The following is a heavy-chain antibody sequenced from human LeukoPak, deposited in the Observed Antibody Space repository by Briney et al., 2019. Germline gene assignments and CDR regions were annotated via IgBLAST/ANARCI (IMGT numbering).Heavy chain of an antibody. CDR3: ARGINLFESWEKRGVFDY. CDR2: ISAYNGNT. CDR1: GYTFTSYG. D-gene: IGHD1-26*01. V-gene: IGHV1-18*01. Sequence: ASVKVSCKASGYTFTSYGISWVRQAPGQGLEWMGWISAYNGNTNYAQKLQGRVTMTTDTSTSTAYMELRSLKSDDTAVYYCARGINLFESWEKRGVFDYWGQGTLVTVSS. J-gene: IGHJ4*02.